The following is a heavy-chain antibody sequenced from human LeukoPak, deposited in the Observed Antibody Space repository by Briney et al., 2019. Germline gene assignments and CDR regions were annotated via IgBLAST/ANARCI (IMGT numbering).Heavy chain of an antibody. J-gene: IGHJ6*04. Sequence: PGGSLRLSCAASGFTFSTYTMNWVRQAPGKGLEWVSSISSSSSYIYYADSVKGRFTISRDNTKNSLYLQMNSLRAEDTAVYYCAELGITMIGGVWGKGTTVTISS. CDR3: AELGITMIGGV. CDR2: ISSSSSYI. CDR1: GFTFSTYT. D-gene: IGHD3-10*02. V-gene: IGHV3-21*01.